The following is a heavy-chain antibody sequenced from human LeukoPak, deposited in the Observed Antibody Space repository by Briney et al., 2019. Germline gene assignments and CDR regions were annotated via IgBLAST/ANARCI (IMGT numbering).Heavy chain of an antibody. CDR3: ARDCSSTSCWQFDY. CDR1: GFTFSNYA. V-gene: IGHV3-23*01. J-gene: IGHJ4*02. Sequence: GASLRLSCAASGFTFSNYAMSWVRQAPGKGLEWVSAITGSGSGIYYADSMKSRFTISRDNSKNTLYLRINSLRAEDAAVYYCARDCSSTSCWQFDYWGQGTLVTVSS. D-gene: IGHD2-2*01. CDR2: ITGSGSGI.